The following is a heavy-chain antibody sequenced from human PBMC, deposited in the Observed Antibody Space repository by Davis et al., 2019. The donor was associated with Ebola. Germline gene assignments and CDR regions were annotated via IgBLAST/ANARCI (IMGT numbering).Heavy chain of an antibody. CDR3: ARVIVVPAASAHYYFDY. J-gene: IGHJ4*02. CDR1: GGSVSSGSYY. Sequence: PSETLSLTCTVSGGSVSSGSYYWSWIRQPPGKGLEWIGYIYHSGSTYYNPSLKSRVTISVDRSKNQFSLKLSSVTAADTAVYYCARVIVVPAASAHYYFDYWGQGTLVTVSS. V-gene: IGHV4-30-2*01. D-gene: IGHD2-2*01. CDR2: IYHSGST.